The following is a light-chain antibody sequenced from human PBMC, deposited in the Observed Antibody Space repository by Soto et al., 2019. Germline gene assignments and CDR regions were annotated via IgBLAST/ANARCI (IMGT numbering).Light chain of an antibody. J-gene: IGKJ3*01. CDR1: QSVSSSY. Sequence: IVLTQSPGTLSLSPGERATLSCRASQSVSSSYLAWYQQRPGQAPRLLIFGASYRATGIPDRFSGSGSGTDFTLTIRRLEPEDFAGYYCQHYSSSPPEFTFGPGTKVDSK. CDR2: GAS. CDR3: QHYSSSPPEFT. V-gene: IGKV3-20*01.